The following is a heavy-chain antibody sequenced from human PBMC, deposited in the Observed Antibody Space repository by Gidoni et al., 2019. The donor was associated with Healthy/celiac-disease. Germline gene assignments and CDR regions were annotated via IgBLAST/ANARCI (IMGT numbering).Heavy chain of an antibody. J-gene: IGHJ4*02. D-gene: IGHD6-19*01. CDR3: AKGSLKGLVLYYFDY. Sequence: GRFTISRDNSKNTLYLQMNSLRAEDTAVYYCAKGSLKGLVLYYFDYWGQGTLVTVSS. V-gene: IGHV3-30*02.